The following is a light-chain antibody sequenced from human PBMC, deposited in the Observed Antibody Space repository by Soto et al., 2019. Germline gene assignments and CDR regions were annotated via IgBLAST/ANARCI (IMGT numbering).Light chain of an antibody. Sequence: IVMTQSPDSLAVSLGESASINCKSSQNVLYSSKNRNCLAWYQQKPGQPPKLLIYWASSRESGVPDRFSGTGYGKDLPLTISSLQAEDVALHYCKQYYRFPYTLRRGTKVEIX. CDR2: WAS. J-gene: IGKJ2*01. V-gene: IGKV4-1*01. CDR3: KQYYRFPYT. CDR1: QNVLYSSKNRNC.